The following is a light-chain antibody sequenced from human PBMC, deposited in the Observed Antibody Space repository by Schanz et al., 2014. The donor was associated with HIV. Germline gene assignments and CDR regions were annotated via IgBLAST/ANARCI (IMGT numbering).Light chain of an antibody. CDR1: HSVSSNF. CDR2: GAS. Sequence: DIVLTQSPDTLSVPPGERATLSCRASHSVSSNFFAWYQQKPGQAPRLVIYGASSRATGIPDRFSASGSGADSTLTISRVEPEDFAVYYCQQYGSSPSRITFGQGTRLDIK. V-gene: IGKV3-20*01. J-gene: IGKJ5*01. CDR3: QQYGSSPSRIT.